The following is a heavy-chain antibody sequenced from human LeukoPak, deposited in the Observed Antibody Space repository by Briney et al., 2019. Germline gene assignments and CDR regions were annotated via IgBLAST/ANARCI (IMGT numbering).Heavy chain of an antibody. CDR1: GFTFSSYS. J-gene: IGHJ5*02. Sequence: GGSLRLSCAASGFTFSSYSMNWVRQAPGKGLEWVSSISSSSSYIYYADSVKARFTISRDNAKNSLYLQMNSLRAEDTAVYYCASFSPLRNSSGWKNWFDPWGQGTLVTVSS. CDR3: ASFSPLRNSSGWKNWFDP. D-gene: IGHD6-19*01. CDR2: ISSSSSYI. V-gene: IGHV3-21*01.